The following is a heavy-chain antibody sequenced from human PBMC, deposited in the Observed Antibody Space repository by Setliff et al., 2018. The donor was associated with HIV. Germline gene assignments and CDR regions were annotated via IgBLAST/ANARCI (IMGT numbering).Heavy chain of an antibody. J-gene: IGHJ4*02. CDR2: IGYSGTPI. D-gene: IGHD3-3*01. CDR3: ARGYDFWSGWKVY. CDR1: GFGFSGYF. Sequence: GGSLRLSGAASGFGFSGYFMSWIRQTPRKGLEWFSDIGYSGTPIYYADSVKGRFTISRYNAKNSLYLQMNSLRAEDTAVYYCARGYDFWSGWKVYWGQGTLVTVSS. V-gene: IGHV3-11*04.